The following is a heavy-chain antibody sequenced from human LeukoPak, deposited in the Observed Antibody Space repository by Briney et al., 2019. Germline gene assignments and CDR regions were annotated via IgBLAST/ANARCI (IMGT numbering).Heavy chain of an antibody. Sequence: GGSLRLSCAASGFTFDDYAMHWVRQAPGKGLEWVSLISRDGGSTYYADSVKGRFTISRDNSKNSLYLQMNSLRTEDTALYYCAKDNLDSSGYPTFFDYWGQGTLVTVSS. V-gene: IGHV3-43*02. CDR2: ISRDGGST. CDR3: AKDNLDSSGYPTFFDY. J-gene: IGHJ4*02. CDR1: GFTFDDYA. D-gene: IGHD3-22*01.